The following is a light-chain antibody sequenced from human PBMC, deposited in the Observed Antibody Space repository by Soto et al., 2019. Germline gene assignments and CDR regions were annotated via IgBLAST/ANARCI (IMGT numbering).Light chain of an antibody. J-gene: IGLJ2*01. CDR1: SSDVGGYNY. CDR3: SSYTSRGVV. V-gene: IGLV2-14*01. Sequence: QSALTQPAFVSGSPGQSITISCTGTSSDVGGYNYVSWYQQHPGKAPKLMIYEVSNRPSGVSNRFSGSKSGNTASLTISGLQAEDEADYYCSSYTSRGVVFGGGTKLTVL. CDR2: EVS.